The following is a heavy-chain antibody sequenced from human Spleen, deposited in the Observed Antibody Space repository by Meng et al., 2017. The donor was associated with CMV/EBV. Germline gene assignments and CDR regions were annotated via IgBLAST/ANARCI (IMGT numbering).Heavy chain of an antibody. V-gene: IGHV3-11*04. J-gene: IGHJ6*02. D-gene: IGHD3-3*01. CDR3: ARDGSDDFWSGHLYYYYGMDV. CDR1: GFPFSDYY. Sequence: GESLKISCAASGFPFSDYYMTWIRQAPGKGLEWPSHISSSGSIIYYADSVKGRFTISRDNAKESLYLQMNSLRAEDTAVYYCARDGSDDFWSGHLYYYYGMDVWGQGTTVTVSS. CDR2: ISSSGSII.